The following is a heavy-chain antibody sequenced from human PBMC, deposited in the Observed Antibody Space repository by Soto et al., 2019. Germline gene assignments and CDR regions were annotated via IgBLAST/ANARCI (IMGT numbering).Heavy chain of an antibody. V-gene: IGHV1-2*02. Sequence: ASVKVSSKASGYTFSNYFIQWLRQAPGQGLEWVAWINPKTAATNYAKKFQDRVTLTSDTSFSTAYLELTRLRPDDTALYYCARIKWGLDYYSGMDVWGQGTAVTVSS. CDR1: GYTFSNYF. D-gene: IGHD1-26*01. J-gene: IGHJ6*02. CDR3: ARIKWGLDYYSGMDV. CDR2: INPKTAAT.